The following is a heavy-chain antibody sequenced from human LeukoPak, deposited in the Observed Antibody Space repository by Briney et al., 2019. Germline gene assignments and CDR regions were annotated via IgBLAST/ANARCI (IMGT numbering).Heavy chain of an antibody. Sequence: PGGSLRLSCAASGFAFSSYAMTWVRQAPGKGLEWVSVISGRGDGTHYADSVKGRFSISRDNSKNTMYLQMSSLRAEDTALYYWCKGWSSTGCYTSEWRGPGTLVTVSS. V-gene: IGHV3-23*01. CDR1: GFAFSSYA. D-gene: IGHD2-2*02. CDR2: ISGRGDGT. CDR3: CKGWSSTGCYTSEW. J-gene: IGHJ4*02.